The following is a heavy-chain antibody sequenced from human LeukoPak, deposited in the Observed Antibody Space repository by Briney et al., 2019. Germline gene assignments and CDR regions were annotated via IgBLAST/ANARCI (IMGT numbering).Heavy chain of an antibody. CDR3: AKDRVEGYGYFYGMDV. Sequence: GGSLRLSCAASGFTFSSYGMHWVRQAPGKGLEWVAVISYDGSNKYYADSVKGRFTISRDNSKNTLYLQMNSLRAEDTAVYYCAKDRVEGYGYFYGMDVWGQGTTVTVSS. CDR1: GFTFSSYG. D-gene: IGHD5-18*01. CDR2: ISYDGSNK. J-gene: IGHJ6*02. V-gene: IGHV3-30*18.